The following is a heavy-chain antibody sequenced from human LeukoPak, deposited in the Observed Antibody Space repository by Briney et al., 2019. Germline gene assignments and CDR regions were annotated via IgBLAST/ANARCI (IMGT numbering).Heavy chain of an antibody. Sequence: ASVKVSCKASVYTFTSYGISWVRQAPGQGLEWMGWISAYNDNTNYAQKLQGRVTMTTDTSTSTAYMEPRSLRSDDTAVYYCAREVEQLAALDYWGQGTLVTVSS. CDR2: ISAYNDNT. CDR1: VYTFTSYG. J-gene: IGHJ4*02. D-gene: IGHD6-6*01. V-gene: IGHV1-18*01. CDR3: AREVEQLAALDY.